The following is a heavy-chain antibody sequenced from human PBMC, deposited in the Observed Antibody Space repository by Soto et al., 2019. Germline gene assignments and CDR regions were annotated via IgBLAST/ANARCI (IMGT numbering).Heavy chain of an antibody. V-gene: IGHV4-39*01. Sequence: QLQLQESGPGLVKPSETLSLTCTVSGGSISSSSYYWGWIRQPPGKGLEWIGSIYYSGSTYYNPSLKSRVTISVDTSKYQFSLKLSSVTAADTAVYYCARRSGEDDFWSGYFYYFDYWGQGTLVTVSS. J-gene: IGHJ4*02. CDR1: GGSISSSSYY. CDR3: ARRSGEDDFWSGYFYYFDY. CDR2: IYYSGST. D-gene: IGHD3-3*01.